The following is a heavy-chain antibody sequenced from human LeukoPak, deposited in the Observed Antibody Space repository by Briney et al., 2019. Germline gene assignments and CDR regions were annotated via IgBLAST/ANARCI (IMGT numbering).Heavy chain of an antibody. CDR3: AISDDFYSFDY. V-gene: IGHV4-38-2*01. CDR2: IFHSGST. D-gene: IGHD3-3*01. Sequence: SETLSLTCAVSGYSTSSGYYWGWIRQPPGKGLEWIGSIFHSGSTYYNPSLKSRLTTSVDTSNNQFSPKMLSFTAAAAAVYYFAISDDFYSFDYWGQGTLVTVSS. CDR1: GYSTSSGYY. J-gene: IGHJ4*02.